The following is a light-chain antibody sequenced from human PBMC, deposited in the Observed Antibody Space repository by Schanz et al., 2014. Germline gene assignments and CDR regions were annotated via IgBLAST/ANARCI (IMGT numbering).Light chain of an antibody. Sequence: QAVVTQEPSFSVSPGGTVTLTCGLRSGSVSTSYYPSWYQQTPGHPPRTLIYNTNTRSSGVPDRFSGSILGNKAALTITGAQADDDSDYYCVLYMGSGLLVFRGGTKLTVL. CDR3: VLYMGSGLLV. CDR2: NTN. CDR1: SGSVSTSYY. V-gene: IGLV8-61*01. J-gene: IGLJ3*02.